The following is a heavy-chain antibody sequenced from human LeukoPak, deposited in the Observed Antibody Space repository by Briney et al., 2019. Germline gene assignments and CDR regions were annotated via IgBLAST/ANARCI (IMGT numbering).Heavy chain of an antibody. V-gene: IGHV3-30*18. Sequence: GGSLRLSCAASGFTFSSYGMHWVRQAPGKGLEWVAVISYDGSNKYYADSVKGRFTISRDNSKNTLYLQMNSLRAEDTAVYYCAKDLRGYSYGPFGYWGQGTLVTVSS. CDR3: AKDLRGYSYGPFGY. J-gene: IGHJ4*02. CDR1: GFTFSSYG. CDR2: ISYDGSNK. D-gene: IGHD5-18*01.